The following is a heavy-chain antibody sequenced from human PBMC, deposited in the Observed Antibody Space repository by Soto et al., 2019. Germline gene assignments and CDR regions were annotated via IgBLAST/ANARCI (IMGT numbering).Heavy chain of an antibody. D-gene: IGHD6-19*01. CDR3: ARTTAVAGTPEFDY. Sequence: QVQLVESGGGVDQPGGSLRLSCEASGFTFSSFNMHWVRQAPGKGLEWVGVISYEVTKTQYADSVKGRFTISRDNAKSTLYLHMSSLRTEDTAIYYWARTTAVAGTPEFDYWGQGTLVTVSS. CDR2: ISYEVTKT. CDR1: GFTFSSFN. V-gene: IGHV3-30-3*01. J-gene: IGHJ4*02.